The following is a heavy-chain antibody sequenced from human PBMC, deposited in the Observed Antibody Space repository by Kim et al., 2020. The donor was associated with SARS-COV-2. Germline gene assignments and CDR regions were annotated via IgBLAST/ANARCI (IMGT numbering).Heavy chain of an antibody. J-gene: IGHJ4*02. D-gene: IGHD3-22*01. Sequence: EKGRFTITRDNAKNTLYLQMNSLRAEDTAVYYCARLDYDSSGYYYTSDYWGQGTLVTVSS. V-gene: IGHV3-74*01. CDR3: ARLDYDSSGYYYTSDY.